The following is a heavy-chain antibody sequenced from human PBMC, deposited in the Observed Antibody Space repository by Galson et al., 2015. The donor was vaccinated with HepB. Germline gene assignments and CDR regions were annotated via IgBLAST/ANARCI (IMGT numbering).Heavy chain of an antibody. CDR3: VRQFDGDSRLSYYYIDV. V-gene: IGHV4-30-4*01. D-gene: IGHD4-17*01. J-gene: IGHJ6*03. CDR1: GGSIRSAFHY. Sequence: LSLTCTVSGGSIRSAFHYWNWIRQSPGKTLEWMGYIYYSGNTYYNPSLKSRLTMSIDTSKNQFYLQLRSVTAADTAVYYCVRQFDGDSRLSYYYIDVWGKGTTVTVSS. CDR2: IYYSGNT.